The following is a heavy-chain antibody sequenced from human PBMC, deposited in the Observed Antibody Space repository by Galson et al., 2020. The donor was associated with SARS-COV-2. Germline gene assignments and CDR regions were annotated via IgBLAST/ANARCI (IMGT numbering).Heavy chain of an antibody. D-gene: IGHD5-12*01. Sequence: TGGSLRLSCEVSAITFEDSAMYWVRQAPGKGLEWVSGISWNSGSIDYAESVKGRFTISRDNAKNSLYLQMNSLRAEDTALYYCAKQGGRLGYSGYDRYFDYWGQGTLVTVSS. CDR2: ISWNSGSI. CDR1: AITFEDSA. J-gene: IGHJ4*02. CDR3: AKQGGRLGYSGYDRYFDY. V-gene: IGHV3-9*01.